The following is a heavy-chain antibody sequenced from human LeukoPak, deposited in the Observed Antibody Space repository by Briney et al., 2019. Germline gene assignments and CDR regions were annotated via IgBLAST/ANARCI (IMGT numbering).Heavy chain of an antibody. CDR3: AREVGSGWHEIKYYFDY. J-gene: IGHJ4*02. Sequence: SQTLSLTCAISGDSVSSNSAAWNWTRQSPSRGLEWLGRTYYRSKWYNDYAVSVKSRITINPDTSKNQFSLQLNSVTPEDTAVYYCAREVGSGWHEIKYYFDYWGQGTLVTVSS. V-gene: IGHV6-1*01. D-gene: IGHD6-19*01. CDR1: GDSVSSNSAA. CDR2: TYYRSKWYN.